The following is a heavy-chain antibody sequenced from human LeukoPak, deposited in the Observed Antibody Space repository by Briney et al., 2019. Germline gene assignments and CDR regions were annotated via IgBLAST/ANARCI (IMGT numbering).Heavy chain of an antibody. V-gene: IGHV5-51*01. Sequence: GESLKISCKGSGYSFTSYWIGWVRQMPGKGLEWMGIIYPGDSDTRYSPSFQGQVTISADKSISTAYLQWSSLKASDTAMYYCARLRGSGSAPNWFDPWGQGTLVTVSS. D-gene: IGHD3-10*01. J-gene: IGHJ5*02. CDR3: ARLRGSGSAPNWFDP. CDR2: IYPGDSDT. CDR1: GYSFTSYW.